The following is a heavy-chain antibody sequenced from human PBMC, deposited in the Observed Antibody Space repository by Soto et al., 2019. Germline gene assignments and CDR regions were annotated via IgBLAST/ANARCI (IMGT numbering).Heavy chain of an antibody. J-gene: IGHJ5*02. CDR2: ISSSGSTI. CDR1: GFTFSSYE. D-gene: IGHD6-13*01. CDR3: ARDGGGSYNWFDP. Sequence: GSLRLSCAASGFTFSSYEMNWVRQAPGKGLEWVSYISSSGSTIYYADSVKGRFTISRDNAKNSLYLQMNSLRAEDTAVYYCARDGGGSYNWFDPWGQGTLVTVSS. V-gene: IGHV3-48*03.